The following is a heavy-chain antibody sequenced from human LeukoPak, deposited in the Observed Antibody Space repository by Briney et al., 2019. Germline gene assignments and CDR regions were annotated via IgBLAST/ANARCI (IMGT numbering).Heavy chain of an antibody. J-gene: IGHJ5*02. D-gene: IGHD5-18*01. CDR3: AREHTAMAPVRWFDP. V-gene: IGHV1-46*01. CDR1: GYTFTSYY. CDR2: INPSGGST. Sequence: ASVKVPCKASGYTFTSYYMHWVRQAPGQGLEWMGIINPSGGSTSYAEKFQGRVTMTRDTSTSTVYMELSSLRSEDTAVYYCAREHTAMAPVRWFDPWGQGTLVTVSS.